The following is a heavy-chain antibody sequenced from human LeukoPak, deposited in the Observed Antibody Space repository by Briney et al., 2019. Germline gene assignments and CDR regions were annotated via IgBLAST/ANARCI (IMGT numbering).Heavy chain of an antibody. V-gene: IGHV3-30*02. CDR1: GFTFSSYG. Sequence: PGGSLRLSCAASGFTFSSYGMHWVRQAPGKGLDWVAFIRHDGSNKYYADSVKGRFTISRDNSKNTLYLQMNNLRAEDTAMYYCAKAVLTGYYAGFDYWGQGTLVTVSS. CDR3: AKAVLTGYYAGFDY. CDR2: IRHDGSNK. J-gene: IGHJ4*02. D-gene: IGHD3-9*01.